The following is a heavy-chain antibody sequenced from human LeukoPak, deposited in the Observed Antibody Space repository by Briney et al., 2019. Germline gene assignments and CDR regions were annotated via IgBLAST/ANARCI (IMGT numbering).Heavy chain of an antibody. Sequence: GGSLRLSCAASGFTFYDYGMTWVRHAPGKGLEWVSGINWNGGSTGYADSVKGRLTISRDNAKNSLSLQMNSLRAEDTALYCCARGINWVDYWGQGSLVTVSS. CDR2: INWNGGST. J-gene: IGHJ4*02. CDR1: GFTFYDYG. D-gene: IGHD7-27*01. V-gene: IGHV3-20*04. CDR3: ARGINWVDY.